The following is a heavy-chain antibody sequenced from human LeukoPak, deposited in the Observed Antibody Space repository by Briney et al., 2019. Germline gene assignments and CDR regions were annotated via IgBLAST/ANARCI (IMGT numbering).Heavy chain of an antibody. Sequence: SETLSLTCTVSGRSISSGSYYWTWIRQPAGKGLELIGRMYTSGSTNYNPSLKSRVTISVDTSKKQFSLKLSSVTAADTAVYYCARHKDYYYSYMDVWGKGTTVTISS. CDR2: MYTSGST. J-gene: IGHJ6*03. CDR3: ARHKDYYYSYMDV. V-gene: IGHV4-61*02. CDR1: GRSISSGSYY.